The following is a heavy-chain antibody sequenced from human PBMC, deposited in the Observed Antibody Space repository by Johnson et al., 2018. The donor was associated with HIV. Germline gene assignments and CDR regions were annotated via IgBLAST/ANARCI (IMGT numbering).Heavy chain of an antibody. Sequence: VQLVESGGGVVRPGGSLRLACAASGFTFDDYGMNLVRQAPGKGLEWVSGINSNGGSSGYADSVKGRSTISRDNAKNSLYLQMSSLRAEDTALYYCARDRGRGSEDAFDIWGQGTMVTVSS. CDR2: INSNGGSS. J-gene: IGHJ3*02. D-gene: IGHD2-15*01. CDR3: ARDRGRGSEDAFDI. CDR1: GFTFDDYG. V-gene: IGHV3-20*04.